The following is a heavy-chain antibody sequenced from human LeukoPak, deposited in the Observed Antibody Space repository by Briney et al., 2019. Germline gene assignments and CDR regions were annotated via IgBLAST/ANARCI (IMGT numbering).Heavy chain of an antibody. Sequence: SETLSLTCTVSGGSISSYYWSWIRQPPGKGLEWIGYIYYSGSTNYNPSLKSRVTISVDTSKNQFSLKLSSVTAADTAVYYCARRQYWRGRFGAFDIWGQGTMVTVSS. D-gene: IGHD2-8*02. V-gene: IGHV4-59*08. CDR3: ARRQYWRGRFGAFDI. CDR2: IYYSGST. CDR1: GGSISSYY. J-gene: IGHJ3*02.